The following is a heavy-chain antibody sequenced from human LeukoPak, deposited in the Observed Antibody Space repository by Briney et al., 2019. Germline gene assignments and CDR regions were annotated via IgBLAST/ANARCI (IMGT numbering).Heavy chain of an antibody. CDR1: EFTITTYS. D-gene: IGHD6-19*01. CDR2: ISDSGGST. J-gene: IGHJ4*02. V-gene: IGHV3-23*01. Sequence: PGGSLRLSCTASEFTITTYSMNWVRQAPGEGLEWVSAISDSGGSTYYTDSVKGRFTISRDNSKNTLYLQMNSPRAEDTAVYYCARGETISGWSYWGQGTLVTVSS. CDR3: ARGETISGWSY.